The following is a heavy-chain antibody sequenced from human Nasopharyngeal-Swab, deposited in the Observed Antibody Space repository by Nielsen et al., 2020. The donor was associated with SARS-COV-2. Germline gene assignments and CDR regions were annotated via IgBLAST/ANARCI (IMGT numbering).Heavy chain of an antibody. CDR2: IRQDAREQ. CDR1: GFPFRNYY. V-gene: IGHV3-7*04. Sequence: GESLKISCAASGFPFRNYYMTWVRQPPGKGLEWVANIRQDAREQFYVDSVKGRFTISRDNVKNSVFLQMNSLRSEDTAVYYCARESVVTGMDDATDIWGQGTMVTVS. J-gene: IGHJ3*02. D-gene: IGHD2-21*02. CDR3: ARESVVTGMDDATDI.